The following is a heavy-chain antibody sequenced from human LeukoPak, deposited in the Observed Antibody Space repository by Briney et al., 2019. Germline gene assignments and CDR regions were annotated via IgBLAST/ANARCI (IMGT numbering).Heavy chain of an antibody. Sequence: GGSLRLSCAASGFTFSTYAMSWVRQAPGKGLEWVSIISDSGDNTYYANSVKGRFTISRDNPKDTLYLQMNSLRTEDTAVYYCARDPRYSYGYLDYWGQGALVIVSS. CDR1: GFTFSTYA. V-gene: IGHV3-23*01. CDR3: ARDPRYSYGYLDY. CDR2: ISDSGDNT. J-gene: IGHJ4*02. D-gene: IGHD5-18*01.